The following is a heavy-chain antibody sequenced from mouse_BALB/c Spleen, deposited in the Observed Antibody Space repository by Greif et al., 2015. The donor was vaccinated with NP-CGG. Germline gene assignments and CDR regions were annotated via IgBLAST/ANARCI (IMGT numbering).Heavy chain of an antibody. J-gene: IGHJ4*01. D-gene: IGHD2-1*01. CDR3: ARGNSYAMDY. Sequence: EVKLMESGGGLVKPGGSLKLSCAASGSTFSSYAMSWVRQTPEKRLEWVATISSGGSYTYYPDSVKGRFTISRDNAKNTLYLQMSSLRSEDTAMYYCARGNSYAMDYWGQGTSVTVSS. CDR1: GSTFSSYA. CDR2: ISSGGSYT. V-gene: IGHV5-9-1*01.